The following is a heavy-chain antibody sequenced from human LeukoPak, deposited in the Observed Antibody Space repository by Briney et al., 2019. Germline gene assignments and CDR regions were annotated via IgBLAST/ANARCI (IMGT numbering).Heavy chain of an antibody. V-gene: IGHV3-30*03. CDR2: ISYDGSNK. J-gene: IGHJ4*02. CDR1: GFTFSTYG. Sequence: GRSLRLSCAATGFTFSTYGMHWIRQAPGKGLEWVAVISYDGSNKYYADSVKGRFTISRDNSKNTLYLQMNSLRAEDTAVYYCARGPTVTTLDYWGQGTLVTVSS. D-gene: IGHD4-17*01. CDR3: ARGPTVTTLDY.